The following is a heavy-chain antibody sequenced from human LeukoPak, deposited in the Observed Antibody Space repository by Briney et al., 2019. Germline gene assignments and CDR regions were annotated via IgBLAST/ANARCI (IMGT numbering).Heavy chain of an antibody. CDR2: ISGSGGST. CDR1: GFTFSSYA. CDR3: AKDGTPGDY. V-gene: IGHV3-23*01. Sequence: GGSLRLSCAASGFTFSSYAMSWVRQAPGKGLEWVSAISGSGGSTYYAASVKGRFTISRDNSKNTLYLQMSGLRADDTALYYCAKDGTPGDYWGQGTRVTVSS. J-gene: IGHJ4*02. D-gene: IGHD2-15*01.